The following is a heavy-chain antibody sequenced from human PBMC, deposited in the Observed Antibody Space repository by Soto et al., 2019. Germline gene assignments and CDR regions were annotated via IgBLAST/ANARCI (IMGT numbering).Heavy chain of an antibody. Sequence: SETLSLTCSGSGGSISGSYWSWIRQSPGKGLEWLGYVYYTGSTNYSPSLRSRVSISVDTSKNEFSLRLSSVTAADTAVYFCARSVAVPGAHIDYWGQGTQVTVSS. J-gene: IGHJ4*02. V-gene: IGHV4-59*01. CDR2: VYYTGST. CDR3: ARSVAVPGAHIDY. CDR1: GGSISGSY. D-gene: IGHD6-19*01.